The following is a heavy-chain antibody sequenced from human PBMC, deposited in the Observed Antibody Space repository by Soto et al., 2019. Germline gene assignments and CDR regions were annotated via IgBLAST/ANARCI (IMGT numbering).Heavy chain of an antibody. CDR1: GFTFSSYW. CDR2: INPDGRGT. V-gene: IGHV3-74*01. J-gene: IGHJ2*01. CDR3: ARVGQGAWYFDL. Sequence: EVQLVESGRGLVQPGGSLTLSCAASGFTFSSYWMHWVRQAPGKGVVWVSRINPDGRGTNYADSVKGQFTISRDNAKNTLYLQMNSLRPEDTAVYYCARVGQGAWYFDLWGRGTLVTVSS. D-gene: IGHD1-26*01.